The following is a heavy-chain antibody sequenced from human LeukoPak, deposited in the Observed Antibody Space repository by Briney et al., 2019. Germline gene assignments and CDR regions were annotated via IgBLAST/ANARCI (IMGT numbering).Heavy chain of an antibody. CDR1: GGSISSSSYY. D-gene: IGHD6-19*01. J-gene: IGHJ4*02. Sequence: SETLSLTCTVSGGSISSSSYYWAWIRQPPGKALEWIGSIYYSGSTYYSPSLKSRVIISIDTSKNQFSLNLRSVTAADTAVYYCARDYRQWLVPIGYWGQGTLVTVSS. V-gene: IGHV4-39*02. CDR3: ARDYRQWLVPIGY. CDR2: IYYSGST.